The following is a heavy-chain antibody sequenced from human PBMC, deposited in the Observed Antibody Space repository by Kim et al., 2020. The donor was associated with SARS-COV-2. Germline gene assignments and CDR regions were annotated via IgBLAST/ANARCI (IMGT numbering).Heavy chain of an antibody. CDR3: ARGHWLDS. J-gene: IGHJ5*01. Sequence: GGSLRLSCAASGFTFSRYIMTWVRQAPGKGLDWVSSISSSGGSTYYADSVKGRFTISRDNSKNTVYLQMDSLRADDTAVYYCARGHWLDSWGQGTLVIVSS. CDR1: GFTFSRYI. CDR2: ISSSGGST. V-gene: IGHV3-23*01.